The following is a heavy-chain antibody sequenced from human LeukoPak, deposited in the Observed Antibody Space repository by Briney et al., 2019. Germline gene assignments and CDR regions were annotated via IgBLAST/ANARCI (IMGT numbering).Heavy chain of an antibody. CDR1: GFTFSSYH. CDR3: ARDDDGDSSSWSDY. CDR2: ISSSSSTI. V-gene: IGHV3-48*04. J-gene: IGHJ4*02. D-gene: IGHD6-13*01. Sequence: PGGSLRLSCAASGFTFSSYHMNWVRQAPGKGLEWVSYISSSSSTIYYADSVKGRFTISRDNAKNSLYLQMNGLRAEDTAVYYCARDDDGDSSSWSDYWGQGPWSPSPQ.